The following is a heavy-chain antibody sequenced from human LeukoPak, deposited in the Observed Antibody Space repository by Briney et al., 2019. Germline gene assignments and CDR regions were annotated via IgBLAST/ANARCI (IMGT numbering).Heavy chain of an antibody. V-gene: IGHV3-30*18. J-gene: IGHJ4*02. CDR1: GFTFSSYG. Sequence: PGGSLRLSCAASGFTFSSYGMRWVRQAPGKGLEWVAVISYDGSNKYYADSVKGRFTISRDNSKNTLYLQMNSLRAEDTAVYYCAKASGWYYYDSSGYPDSYFDYWGQGTLVTVSS. D-gene: IGHD3-22*01. CDR3: AKASGWYYYDSSGYPDSYFDY. CDR2: ISYDGSNK.